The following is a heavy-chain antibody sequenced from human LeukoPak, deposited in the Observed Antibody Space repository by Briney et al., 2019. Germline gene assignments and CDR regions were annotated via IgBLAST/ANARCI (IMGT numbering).Heavy chain of an antibody. CDR2: ISAYNGNT. D-gene: IGHD3-9*01. CDR3: ARDLLRYFDQRYYYYYGMDV. Sequence: ASVKVSCKASGYTFTSYGISWVRQAPGQGLEWMGWISAYNGNTNYAQKLQGRVTMTTDTSTSTAYMELRSLGSDDTAVYYCARDLLRYFDQRYYYYYGMDVWGQGTTVTVSS. CDR1: GYTFTSYG. J-gene: IGHJ6*02. V-gene: IGHV1-18*01.